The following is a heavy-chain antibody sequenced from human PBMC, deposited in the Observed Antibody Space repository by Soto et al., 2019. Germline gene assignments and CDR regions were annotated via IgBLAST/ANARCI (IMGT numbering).Heavy chain of an antibody. CDR1: GFTFSSYW. J-gene: IGHJ6*02. V-gene: IGHV3-7*01. CDR3: ARVPTQYYDFWSGYYTDYYYGMDV. CDR2: IKQDGSEK. D-gene: IGHD3-3*01. Sequence: GGSLRLSCAASGFTFSSYWMSWVRQAPGKGLEWVANIKQDGSEKYYVDSVKGRFTISRDNAKNSLYLQMNSLRAEDTAVYYCARVPTQYYDFWSGYYTDYYYGMDVWGQGTTVTVSS.